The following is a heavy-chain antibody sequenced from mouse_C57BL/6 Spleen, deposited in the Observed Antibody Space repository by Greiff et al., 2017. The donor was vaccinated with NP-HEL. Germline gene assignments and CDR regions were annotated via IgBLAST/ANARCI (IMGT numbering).Heavy chain of an antibody. J-gene: IGHJ1*03. D-gene: IGHD1-1*01. Sequence: QVQLQQSGAELAKPGASVKLSCKASGYTFTSYWMHWVKQRPGQGLEWIGYINPSSGYTKYNQKFKDKATLTADKSSSTAYMQLSSLTYEDSAVYYCARGDYGSSPVFDVWGTGTTVTVSS. CDR1: GYTFTSYW. CDR2: INPSSGYT. V-gene: IGHV1-7*01. CDR3: ARGDYGSSPVFDV.